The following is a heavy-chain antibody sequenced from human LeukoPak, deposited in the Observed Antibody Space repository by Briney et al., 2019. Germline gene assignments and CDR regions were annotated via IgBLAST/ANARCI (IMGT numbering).Heavy chain of an antibody. Sequence: GGSVRLSCTASGFAISGFWMHWVRQAPGNGRVWVSRIKDDASIRDYAESVKGRFTISRDNAKSTLYLQIDSLRADDTAVYYCVRGDFTLDYWGQGTLVTVSS. J-gene: IGHJ4*02. D-gene: IGHD2-21*02. CDR2: IKDDASIR. CDR3: VRGDFTLDY. CDR1: GFAISGFW. V-gene: IGHV3-74*01.